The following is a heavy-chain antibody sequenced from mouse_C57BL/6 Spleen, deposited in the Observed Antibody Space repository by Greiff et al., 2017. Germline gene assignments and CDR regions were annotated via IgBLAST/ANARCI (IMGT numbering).Heavy chain of an antibody. CDR3: ARFTTVVAYYFDY. V-gene: IGHV1-80*01. D-gene: IGHD1-1*01. CDR1: GSAFSSYW. CDR2: IYPGDGDT. J-gene: IGHJ2*01. Sequence: VQLQQSGAELVKPGASVKISCKASGSAFSSYWMNWVKQRPGKGLEWIGQIYPGDGDTNYNGKFKGKATLTADKSSSTAYMQLSSLTSEDSAVYFCARFTTVVAYYFDYWGQGTTLTVSS.